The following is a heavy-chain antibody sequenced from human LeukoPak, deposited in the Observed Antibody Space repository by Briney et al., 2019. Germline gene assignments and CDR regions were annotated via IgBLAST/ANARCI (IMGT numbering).Heavy chain of an antibody. CDR3: ASPRYFDWLPPTYYFDY. J-gene: IGHJ4*02. CDR1: VFTFSSYS. D-gene: IGHD3-9*01. CDR2: ISSSSSTI. Sequence: GGSLRLSCAASVFTFSSYSMNWVRQAPGKGLEWVSYISSSSSTIYYADSVKGRFTISRDNTKNSLYLQMNSLRDEDTAVYYCASPRYFDWLPPTYYFDYWGQGTLVTVSS. V-gene: IGHV3-48*02.